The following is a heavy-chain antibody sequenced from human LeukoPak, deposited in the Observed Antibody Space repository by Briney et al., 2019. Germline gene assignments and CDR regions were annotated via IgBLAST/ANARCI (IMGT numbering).Heavy chain of an antibody. Sequence: ASVKVSCKASGYTFTGNYMHWVRQAPGQGLEWMGIINPSGGSTSYAQKFQGRVTMTRDTSTSTVYMELSSLRSEDTAVYYCARDPHSSGWYGYFDYWGQGTLVTVSS. D-gene: IGHD6-19*01. CDR1: GYTFTGNY. CDR2: INPSGGST. J-gene: IGHJ4*02. CDR3: ARDPHSSGWYGYFDY. V-gene: IGHV1-46*01.